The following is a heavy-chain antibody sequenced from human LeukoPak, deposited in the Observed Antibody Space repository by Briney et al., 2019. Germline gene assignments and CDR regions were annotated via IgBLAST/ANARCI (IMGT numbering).Heavy chain of an antibody. Sequence: GGSLRLSCAASGFTFSSHWMHWVRQAPGKGLVWVSRINSDGSSTSYADSVKGRFTISRDNAKNTLYLQMNSLRAEDTAVYYCARAVVGADFDYWGQGTLVTVSS. CDR1: GFTFSSHW. CDR3: ARAVVGADFDY. J-gene: IGHJ4*02. V-gene: IGHV3-74*01. CDR2: INSDGSST. D-gene: IGHD1-26*01.